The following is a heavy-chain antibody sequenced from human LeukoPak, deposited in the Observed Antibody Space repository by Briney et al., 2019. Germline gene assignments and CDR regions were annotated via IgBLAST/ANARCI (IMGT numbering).Heavy chain of an antibody. CDR3: AKSVRYFDWFGAFDI. CDR2: ISSSGSTI. Sequence: GGSLRLSCAASGFTFSDYYMSWIRQAPGKGLEWVSYISSSGSTIYYADSVKGRFTISRDNAKNSLYLQMNSLRAEDTAVYYCAKSVRYFDWFGAFDIWGQGAMVTVSS. J-gene: IGHJ3*02. D-gene: IGHD3-9*01. V-gene: IGHV3-11*01. CDR1: GFTFSDYY.